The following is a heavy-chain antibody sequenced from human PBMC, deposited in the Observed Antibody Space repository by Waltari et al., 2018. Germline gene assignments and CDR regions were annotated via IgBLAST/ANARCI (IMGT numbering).Heavy chain of an antibody. CDR1: GYSISSGYY. V-gene: IGHV4-38-2*01. J-gene: IGHJ3*02. CDR3: ACLGHIVVVPAARGGAFDI. D-gene: IGHD2-2*01. Sequence: QVQLQESGPGLVKPSETLSLTCAVSGYSISSGYYWGWIRQPPGKGLEWIGSSYHSGSTYYNPSLKSRGTISVDTSTNQFSLKLSSVTAADTAVYYCACLGHIVVVPAARGGAFDIWGQGTMVTVSS. CDR2: SYHSGST.